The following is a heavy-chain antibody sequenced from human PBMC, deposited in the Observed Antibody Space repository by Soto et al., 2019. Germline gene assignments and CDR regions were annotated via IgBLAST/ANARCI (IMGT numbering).Heavy chain of an antibody. J-gene: IGHJ3*02. CDR3: AKDGERWLQSHAFDI. Sequence: GGSLRLSCAASGFTFSSYGMHWVRQAPGKGLEWVAVISYDGSNKYYADSVKGRFTISRDNSKNTLYLQMNSLRAEDTAVYYCAKDGERWLQSHAFDIWGQGTMVTVSS. V-gene: IGHV3-30*18. CDR2: ISYDGSNK. D-gene: IGHD5-12*01. CDR1: GFTFSSYG.